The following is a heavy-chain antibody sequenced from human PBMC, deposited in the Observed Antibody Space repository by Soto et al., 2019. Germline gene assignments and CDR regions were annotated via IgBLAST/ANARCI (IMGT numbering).Heavy chain of an antibody. Sequence: GGSLRLSCAASGFTVSSNYMSWVRQAPGKGLEWVSVIYSGGSTYYADSVKGRFTISRHNSKNTLYLQMNSLRAEDTAVYYCAREGRYSSGPDAFDIWGQGTMVTVSS. CDR2: IYSGGST. D-gene: IGHD6-19*01. V-gene: IGHV3-53*04. J-gene: IGHJ3*02. CDR1: GFTVSSNY. CDR3: AREGRYSSGPDAFDI.